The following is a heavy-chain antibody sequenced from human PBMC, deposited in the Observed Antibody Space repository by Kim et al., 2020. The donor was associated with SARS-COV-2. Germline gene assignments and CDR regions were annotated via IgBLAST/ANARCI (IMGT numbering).Heavy chain of an antibody. CDR1: GGSISSSSYY. D-gene: IGHD3-22*01. V-gene: IGHV4-39*07. Sequence: SETLSLTCTVSGGSISSSSYYWGWIRQPPGKGLEWIGSIYYSGSTYYNPSLKSRVTISVDTSKNQFSLKLSSVTAADTAVYYCARDSPPDYYDSSGYYAYWGQGTLVTVSS. J-gene: IGHJ4*02. CDR3: ARDSPPDYYDSSGYYAY. CDR2: IYYSGST.